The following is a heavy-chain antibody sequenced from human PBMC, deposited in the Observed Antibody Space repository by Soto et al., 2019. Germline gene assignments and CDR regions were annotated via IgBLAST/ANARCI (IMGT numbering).Heavy chain of an antibody. V-gene: IGHV1-18*01. CDR3: AREAVSGRTGFDY. J-gene: IGHJ4*02. Sequence: KFQGRVTMTTDTSTSTAYMELRSLRSDETAVYYCAREAVSGRTGFDYWGQGTLVTVSS. D-gene: IGHD6-19*01.